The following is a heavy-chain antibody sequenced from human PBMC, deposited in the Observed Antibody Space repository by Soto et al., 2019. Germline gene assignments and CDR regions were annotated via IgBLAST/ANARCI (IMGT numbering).Heavy chain of an antibody. Sequence: PSEALSLTCTVSGGSISSSSYYWGWIRQPPGKGLEWIGSIYYSGSTYYNPSLKSRVTISVDTSKNQFSLKLSSVTAADTAVYYCARAPSADFWSGYYHNWFDPWGQGTLDTVSS. CDR1: GGSISSSSYY. CDR2: IYYSGST. J-gene: IGHJ5*02. CDR3: ARAPSADFWSGYYHNWFDP. D-gene: IGHD3-3*01. V-gene: IGHV4-39*01.